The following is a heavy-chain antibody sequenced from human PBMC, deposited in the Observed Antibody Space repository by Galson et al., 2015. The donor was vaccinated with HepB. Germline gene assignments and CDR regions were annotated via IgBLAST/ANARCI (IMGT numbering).Heavy chain of an antibody. CDR1: GGSFSDYY. Sequence: SETLSLTCAVYGGSFSDYYWSWIRQPPGKGLEWIGEINHSGSTNDNPSLKSRITISVDKSKNQFSLKLSSVTAADTAVYYCATNHCSSTSCYDYYGMDVWGQGTTVTVSS. CDR2: INHSGST. V-gene: IGHV4-34*01. D-gene: IGHD2-2*01. CDR3: ATNHCSSTSCYDYYGMDV. J-gene: IGHJ6*02.